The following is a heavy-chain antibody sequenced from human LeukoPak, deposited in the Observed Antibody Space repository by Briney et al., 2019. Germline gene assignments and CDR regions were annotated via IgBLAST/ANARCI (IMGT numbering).Heavy chain of an antibody. CDR2: INHSGST. J-gene: IGHJ4*02. D-gene: IGHD3-10*01. Sequence: SETLPLTCAVYGGSFSGYYWSWIRQPPGKGLEWIGEINHSGSTNYNPSLKSRVTISVDTSKNQFSLKLSSVTAADTAVYYCARGRTGITMVRGVIQKSLYYFAYWGQGTLVTVSS. CDR3: ARGRTGITMVRGVIQKSLYYFAY. CDR1: GGSFSGYY. V-gene: IGHV4-34*01.